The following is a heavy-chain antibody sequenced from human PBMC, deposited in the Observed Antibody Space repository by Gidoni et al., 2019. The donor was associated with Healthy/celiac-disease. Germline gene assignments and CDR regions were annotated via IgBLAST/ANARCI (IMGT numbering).Heavy chain of an antibody. Sequence: QVQLQPSGPGLVKPSQTLSLTCALSGASVSSTSAAWNWIRQSPSRGLEWLGRTYYRSKWYNDYAVSVKSRITINPDTSKNQFSLQLNSVTPEDTAVYYCARGLFGVVIIYYGMDVWGQGTTVTVSS. CDR2: TYYRSKWYN. J-gene: IGHJ6*02. CDR3: ARGLFGVVIIYYGMDV. D-gene: IGHD3-3*01. CDR1: GASVSSTSAA. V-gene: IGHV6-1*01.